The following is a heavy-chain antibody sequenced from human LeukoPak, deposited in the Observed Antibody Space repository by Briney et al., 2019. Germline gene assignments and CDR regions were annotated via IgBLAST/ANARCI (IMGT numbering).Heavy chain of an antibody. V-gene: IGHV3-74*01. Sequence: GGSLRLSCAASGFTLKNHWMHWVRQAPGKGLVWVSRIKGDGSETSDADSVKGRFIISRDNAKNSLYLQMNSLRAEDTAVYYCARDRGRLYYYGSGSSYYFDYWGQGTLVTVSS. J-gene: IGHJ4*02. CDR2: IKGDGSET. CDR1: GFTLKNHW. D-gene: IGHD3-10*01. CDR3: ARDRGRLYYYGSGSSYYFDY.